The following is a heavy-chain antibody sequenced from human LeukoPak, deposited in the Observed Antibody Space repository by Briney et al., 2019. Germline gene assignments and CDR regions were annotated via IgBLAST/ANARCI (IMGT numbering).Heavy chain of an antibody. D-gene: IGHD6-13*01. J-gene: IGHJ4*02. Sequence: GGSLRLSCAASGFTFSSYNMNWVRQAPGKGLEWVSSISSSSSYIYYADSVKGRFTISRDNAKNSLYLQMNSLRAEDTAVYYCARVWVDSSSPDYFDYWGQGTLVTVSS. CDR1: GFTFSSYN. V-gene: IGHV3-21*01. CDR3: ARVWVDSSSPDYFDY. CDR2: ISSSSSYI.